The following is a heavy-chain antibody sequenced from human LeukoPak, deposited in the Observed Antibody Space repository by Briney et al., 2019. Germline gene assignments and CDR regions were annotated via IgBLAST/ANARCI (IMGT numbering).Heavy chain of an antibody. CDR1: GFTFSSYA. D-gene: IGHD5-18*01. Sequence: GRSLRLSCAASGFTFSSYAMHWVRQAPGKGLEWVAVISCDGSNKYYADSVKGRFTISRDNSKNTLYLQMNSLRAEDTAVYYCASRKDTPHLPDYWGQGTLVTVSS. CDR2: ISCDGSNK. V-gene: IGHV3-30-3*01. CDR3: ASRKDTPHLPDY. J-gene: IGHJ4*02.